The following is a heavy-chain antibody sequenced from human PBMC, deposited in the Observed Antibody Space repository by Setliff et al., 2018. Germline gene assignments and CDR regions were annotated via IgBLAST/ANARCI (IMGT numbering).Heavy chain of an antibody. CDR1: GGSIGPHY. CDR2: IFYSDTA. J-gene: IGHJ6*03. D-gene: IGHD3-10*01. V-gene: IGHV4-59*11. CDR3: ARDRSTVIRGVTSFFYYYMDV. Sequence: SETLSLTCTVSGGSIGPHYWSWIRQAPGKGLEWIGHIFYSDTAKYNPSLESRAAISVDSSRNQFSLKLRSVTAADTAVYYCARDRSTVIRGVTSFFYYYMDVWGGGTTVTVSS.